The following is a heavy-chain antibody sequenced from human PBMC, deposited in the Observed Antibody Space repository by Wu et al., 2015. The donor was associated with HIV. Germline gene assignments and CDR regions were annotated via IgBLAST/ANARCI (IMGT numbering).Heavy chain of an antibody. CDR3: ASGIQSGGANY. J-gene: IGHJ4*02. Sequence: QVQVVQSGAEVKKPGASVQVSCKTSTYTFTNYGINWVRQAPGQGLEWMGRLNPNNGNTDYAQKFQGRVTVTRDTSISTAYMEVRGLRPDDTAVYYCASGIQSGGANYWGQGTLVTVSS. CDR2: LNPNNGNT. D-gene: IGHD1-1*01. CDR1: TYTFTNYG. V-gene: IGHV1-18*01.